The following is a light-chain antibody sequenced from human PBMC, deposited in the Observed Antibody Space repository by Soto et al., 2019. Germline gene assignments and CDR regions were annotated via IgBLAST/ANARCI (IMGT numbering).Light chain of an antibody. CDR1: SSDIGGYDY. J-gene: IGLJ2*01. CDR3: TSYARGSSPVV. CDR2: DVN. V-gene: IGLV2-14*01. Sequence: QSALTQPASVSGSPGQSITLSCTGTSSDIGGYDYVSWYQRHPGKAPKLIIYDVNNRPSGVSNRFSGSKSGNTASLTISGPQAEDEADYYRTSYARGSSPVVFGGGTKLTVL.